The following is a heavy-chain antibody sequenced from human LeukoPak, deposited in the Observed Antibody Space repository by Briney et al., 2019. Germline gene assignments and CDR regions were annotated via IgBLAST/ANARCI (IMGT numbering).Heavy chain of an antibody. D-gene: IGHD3-22*01. J-gene: IGHJ4*02. Sequence: GGSLRLSCAASGFTFSSHSMTWVRQAPGKGLEWVSSISSSSSYIYYADSVKGRFTISRDNAKNSLYLQMNSLRAEDTAVYYCARPLYYYDSSGYNIGYWGQGTLVTVSS. CDR1: GFTFSSHS. CDR2: ISSSSSYI. CDR3: ARPLYYYDSSGYNIGY. V-gene: IGHV3-21*01.